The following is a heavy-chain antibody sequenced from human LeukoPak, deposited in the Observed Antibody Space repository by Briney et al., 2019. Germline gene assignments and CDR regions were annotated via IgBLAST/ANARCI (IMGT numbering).Heavy chain of an antibody. V-gene: IGHV3-21*06. CDR1: GFTFSFSSYS. CDR2: IGSGSTYI. D-gene: IGHD3-10*01. J-gene: IGHJ3*01. CDR3: ARGRRSPETGFGEPESTDSFDP. Sequence: GGSLRLSCVASGFTFSFSSYSFSWIRQAPGKGLEWVSSIGSGSTYIHYADSVTGRFTTSRDIAKNLLSLEMNNVRAEDTAVYFCARGRRSPETGFGEPESTDSFDPWGQGSTVIVPS.